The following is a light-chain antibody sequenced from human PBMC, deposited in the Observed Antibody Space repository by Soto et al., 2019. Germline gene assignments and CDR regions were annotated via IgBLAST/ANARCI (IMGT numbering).Light chain of an antibody. V-gene: IGLV1-44*01. J-gene: IGLJ1*01. CDR1: SSNIGGNT. CDR2: ANN. Sequence: QSMLTQPPSASGTPGQRVTVSCSGSSSNIGGNTVHWYQQLPGTAPRLLIYANNQRPSGVPDRFSGSKSGTSASLAISGLQSEDEADYSCAAWDDNLNGLVFGSGTKVTVL. CDR3: AAWDDNLNGLV.